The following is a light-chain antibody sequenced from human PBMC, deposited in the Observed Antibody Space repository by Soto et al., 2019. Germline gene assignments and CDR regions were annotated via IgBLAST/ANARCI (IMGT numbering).Light chain of an antibody. CDR1: QSLVYRHGNTH. CDR3: MQGTLWPPIT. J-gene: IGKJ5*01. V-gene: IGKV2-30*01. Sequence: VVVTQSPLSLPVTLGQAASISCRSSQSLVYRHGNTHLRWFQQRPVQSPSRLIYKVSNRDSGVPDRFSGRGSGTDFNLKIIRVEAEDVGLYSCMQGTLWPPITFGKGTRLQI. CDR2: KVS.